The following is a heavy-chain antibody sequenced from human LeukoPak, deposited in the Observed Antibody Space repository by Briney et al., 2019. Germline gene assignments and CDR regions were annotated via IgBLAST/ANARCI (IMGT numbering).Heavy chain of an antibody. CDR3: ARDGVDCSRTSYALAELRDYYMDV. CDR1: GFTFSSYW. J-gene: IGHJ6*03. CDR2: IKQDGSEK. D-gene: IGHD2-2*01. V-gene: IGHV3-7*01. Sequence: GGSLRLSCAASGFTFSSYWMSWVRQAPGKGLEWVANIKQDGSEKYYVDSVKGRFTISRDNAKNSLYLQMNSLRAEDTAVYYCARDGVDCSRTSYALAELRDYYMDVWGKGTTVTVSS.